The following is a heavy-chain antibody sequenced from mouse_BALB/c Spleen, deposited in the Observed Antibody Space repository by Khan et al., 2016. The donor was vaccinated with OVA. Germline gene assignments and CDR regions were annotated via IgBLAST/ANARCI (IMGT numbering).Heavy chain of an antibody. D-gene: IGHD1-1*01. CDR1: GYTFSGYW. Sequence: QVQLKQSGAELMKPGASVKISCKATGYTFSGYWLEWVKQRPGHGLEWIGEILPGSGSRNSNEQFQGNATFTADISSKTTYMQLSSLTSEDSAVYYCARVNYGTRDYFDYWGQGTTLTVSS. J-gene: IGHJ2*01. CDR2: ILPGSGSR. CDR3: ARVNYGTRDYFDY. V-gene: IGHV1-9*01.